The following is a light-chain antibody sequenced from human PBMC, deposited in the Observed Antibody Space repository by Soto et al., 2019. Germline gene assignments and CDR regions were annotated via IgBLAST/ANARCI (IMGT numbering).Light chain of an antibody. CDR2: GNS. CDR3: QSYDSSLSGSRV. Sequence: QSVLTQPPSVSGAPGQRVTISCTGSSSNIGAGYDVHWYQQLPGTAPKLLIYGNSNRPSGVPDRFSGSKSGTSAFLAITGLQAEDEADYYCQSYDSSLSGSRVFGGGTKLTVL. J-gene: IGLJ3*02. V-gene: IGLV1-40*01. CDR1: SSNIGAGYD.